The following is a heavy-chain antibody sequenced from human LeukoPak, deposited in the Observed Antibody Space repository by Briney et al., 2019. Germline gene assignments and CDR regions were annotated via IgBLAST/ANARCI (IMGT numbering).Heavy chain of an antibody. CDR1: GFTFSSYG. J-gene: IGHJ6*02. Sequence: GRSLRLSCAASGFTFSSYGMHWVRQAPGKGLEWVAVISYDGSNKYYADSVKGRFTISRDNSKNTLYLQMNSLRAEDTAVYYCAKITEWLSPYYYGMDVWGQGTTVTVYS. D-gene: IGHD3-3*01. V-gene: IGHV3-30*18. CDR3: AKITEWLSPYYYGMDV. CDR2: ISYDGSNK.